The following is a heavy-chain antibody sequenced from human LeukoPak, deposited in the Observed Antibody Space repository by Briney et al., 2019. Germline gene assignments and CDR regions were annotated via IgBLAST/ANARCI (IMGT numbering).Heavy chain of an antibody. Sequence: PGGSLRVSCAASGFTFSDYAMNWVRQAPGKGLEWISYISRSGGTILYADSVKGRFTISRDNAKNSLYLQMNSLSDEDTAVYYCARDLLRGESWSGPAWGQGTLVTVSS. CDR2: ISRSGGTI. CDR3: ARDLLRGESWSGPA. D-gene: IGHD3-3*01. J-gene: IGHJ5*02. V-gene: IGHV3-48*02. CDR1: GFTFSDYA.